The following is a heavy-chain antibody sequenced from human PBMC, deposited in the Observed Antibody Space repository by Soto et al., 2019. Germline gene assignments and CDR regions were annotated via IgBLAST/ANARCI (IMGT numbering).Heavy chain of an antibody. J-gene: IGHJ6*02. CDR2: IWYDGSNK. D-gene: IGHD3-16*01. V-gene: IGHV3-33*01. CDR3: ARATFGTSQGMDV. Sequence: GGSLRLSCAASGFTFSSYGMHWVRQAPGKGLEWVAVIWYDGSNKYYADSVKGRFTISRDNSKNTLYLQMNSLRAEDTAVYYCARATFGTSQGMDVWGQGTTVTVSS. CDR1: GFTFSSYG.